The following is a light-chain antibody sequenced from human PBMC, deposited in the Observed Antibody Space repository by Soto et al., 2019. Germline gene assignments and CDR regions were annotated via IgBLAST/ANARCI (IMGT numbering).Light chain of an antibody. V-gene: IGLV1-40*01. J-gene: IGLJ1*01. CDR3: QSYDSSLSGYV. Sequence: QAVVTQPPSVSGAPGQRVTISCTGSSSNIGAGYDVHWYQQLPGAAPKVLIYDNNNRPSGVPDRFSGSKSGTSASLAITGLQAEDEADYYCQSYDSSLSGYVFGTGTKVTVL. CDR2: DNN. CDR1: SSNIGAGYD.